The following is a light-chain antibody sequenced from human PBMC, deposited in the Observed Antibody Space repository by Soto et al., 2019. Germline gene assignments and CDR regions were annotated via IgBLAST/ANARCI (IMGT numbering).Light chain of an antibody. J-gene: IGKJ1*01. CDR1: QGISYH. CDR2: GAS. CDR3: QKYNGAPRT. Sequence: DLQMTQSPSSLSAPVGDSSTITCRASQGISYHVAWYQQKPGKVPKLLIYGASTLQSGVPSRFSGSGSGTDFTLTISSLQPEDFATYYCQKYNGAPRTFGQGTKVDIK. V-gene: IGKV1-27*01.